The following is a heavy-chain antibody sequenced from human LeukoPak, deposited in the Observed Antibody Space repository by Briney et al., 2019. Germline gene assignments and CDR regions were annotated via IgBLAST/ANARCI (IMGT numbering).Heavy chain of an antibody. CDR1: GFTFSDYY. D-gene: IGHD6-19*01. J-gene: IGHJ3*02. V-gene: IGHV3-11*04. CDR2: ISSSGSTT. CDR3: ATSQTTSGRYGNAFDI. Sequence: GGSLRLSCAASGFTFSDYYMSWVRQAPGKGLEWVSYISSSGSTTNYAAPVKGQFTISRADAKNSLYLEMSSLRAEDTAVYYCATSQTTSGRYGNAFDIWGQGTVVTVST.